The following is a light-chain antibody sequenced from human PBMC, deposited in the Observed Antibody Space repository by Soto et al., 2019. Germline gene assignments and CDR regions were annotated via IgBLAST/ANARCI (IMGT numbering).Light chain of an antibody. V-gene: IGLV2-14*01. CDR1: SSDVGGYNY. Sequence: QSALTQPASVSGSPGQSITISCTGTSSDVGGYNYVSWYQQHPGKAPKLMIYDVSNWPSGVSNRFSGSKSGNTASLTISGLQAEDEADYYCSSYTSSGTFWVFGGGTKLTVL. CDR3: SSYTSSGTFWV. J-gene: IGLJ3*02. CDR2: DVS.